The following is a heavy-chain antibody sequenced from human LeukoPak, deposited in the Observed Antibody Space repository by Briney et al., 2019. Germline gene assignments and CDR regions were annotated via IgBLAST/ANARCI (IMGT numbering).Heavy chain of an antibody. V-gene: IGHV3-53*01. CDR3: ARGRPDWYFDL. CDR2: IYSGGST. CDR1: GFTFSSYS. J-gene: IGHJ2*01. Sequence: PGGSLRLSCAASGFTFSSYSMSWVRQAPGKGLEWVSVIYSGGSTYYADSVKGRFTISRDNSKNTLFLQMNSLRAEDTAVYYCARGRPDWYFDLWGRGTLVTVSS.